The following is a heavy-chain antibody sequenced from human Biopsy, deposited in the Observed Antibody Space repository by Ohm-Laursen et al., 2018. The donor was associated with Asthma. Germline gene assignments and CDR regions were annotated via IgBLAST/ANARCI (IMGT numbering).Heavy chain of an antibody. Sequence: SETASCKISGCSLTDLSMHWVRQAPGQGLEWMGGHPHEEGGTANARRGQGRVTMTEDTSTDSAYMELSSLSSDETAVYYCASDFPKDYVRYTFQFWGQGTLVTVSS. CDR3: ASDFPKDYVRYTFQF. J-gene: IGHJ4*02. CDR2: HPHEEGGT. CDR1: GCSLTDLS. V-gene: IGHV1-24*01. D-gene: IGHD4-17*01.